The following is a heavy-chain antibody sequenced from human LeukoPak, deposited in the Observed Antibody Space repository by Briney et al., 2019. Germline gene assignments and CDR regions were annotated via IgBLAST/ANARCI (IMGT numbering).Heavy chain of an antibody. CDR2: IYYSGSP. J-gene: IGHJ5*02. V-gene: IGHV4-59*01. CDR3: ASGAVAGT. CDR1: GGSISSYY. Sequence: SETLSLTCTVSGGSISSYYWSWIRQPPGKGLEWIGYIYYSGSPNYNPSLKSRVTISVDTSKNQFSLKLSSVTAADTAVYYCASGAVAGTWGQGTLVTVSS. D-gene: IGHD6-19*01.